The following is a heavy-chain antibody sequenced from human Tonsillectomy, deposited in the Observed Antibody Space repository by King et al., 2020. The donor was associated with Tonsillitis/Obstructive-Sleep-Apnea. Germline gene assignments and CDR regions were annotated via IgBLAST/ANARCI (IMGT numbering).Heavy chain of an antibody. CDR3: ASTRYCSGGSCPTEIDY. CDR2: IKQDGSEK. J-gene: IGHJ4*02. D-gene: IGHD2-15*01. V-gene: IGHV3-7*02. CDR1: GFTFSSYW. Sequence: VQLVESGGGLVQPGGSLRISCAASGFTFSSYWMSWVRQAPGKGLEWVANIKQDGSEKYYVDSVKGRFTISRDNAKNSLYLQMNSLRAEDTAVYYCASTRYCSGGSCPTEIDYWGQGTLVTVSS.